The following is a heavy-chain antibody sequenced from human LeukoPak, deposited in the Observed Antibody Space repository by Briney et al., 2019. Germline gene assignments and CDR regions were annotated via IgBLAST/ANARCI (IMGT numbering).Heavy chain of an antibody. Sequence: PSETLSLTCIVYGGSFSGYYWSWIRQPPGKGLEWIGEINHSGSTNYNPSLKSRVTISVDTSKNQFSLKLSSVTAADTAVYYCARQGGVTMVRGVPNWFDPWGQGTLVTVSS. D-gene: IGHD3-10*01. J-gene: IGHJ5*02. CDR3: ARQGGVTMVRGVPNWFDP. CDR1: GGSFSGYY. CDR2: INHSGST. V-gene: IGHV4-34*01.